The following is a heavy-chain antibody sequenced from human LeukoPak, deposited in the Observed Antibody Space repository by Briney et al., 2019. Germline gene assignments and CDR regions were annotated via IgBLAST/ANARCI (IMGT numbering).Heavy chain of an antibody. CDR2: IRFDGTKD. J-gene: IGHJ3*02. CDR3: AKDRTSFMVGAEPLDI. V-gene: IGHV3-30*02. D-gene: IGHD3-10*01. CDR1: GFTFWNYG. Sequence: GSLRLSCAASGFTFWNYGIHWVRQAPGKGLEWVAFIRFDGTKDNYGDSVKGRFSISRDNSKNTLALQMTSLRVEDTAVYYCAKDRTSFMVGAEPLDIWGPGTMVIVSA.